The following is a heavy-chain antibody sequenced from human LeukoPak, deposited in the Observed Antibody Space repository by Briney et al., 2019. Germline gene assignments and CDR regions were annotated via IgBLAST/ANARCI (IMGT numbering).Heavy chain of an antibody. CDR2: ISGSGGST. CDR3: AKTFYNYYDSSGNYYQDY. CDR1: GFTFSSYT. D-gene: IGHD3-22*01. J-gene: IGHJ4*02. Sequence: PGGSLRLSCVASGFTFSSYTMSWVRQAPGKGLEWVSAISGSGGSTYYADSVKGRFTISRDNSKNTLYLQMNSLRAEDTAVYYCAKTFYNYYDSSGNYYQDYWGQGTLVTVSS. V-gene: IGHV3-23*01.